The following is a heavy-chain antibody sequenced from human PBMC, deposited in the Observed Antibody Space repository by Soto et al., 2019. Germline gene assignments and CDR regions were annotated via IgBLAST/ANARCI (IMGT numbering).Heavy chain of an antibody. CDR3: ARGLKPPLYGSGSYYKVGMDV. CDR1: GYSFASYW. J-gene: IGHJ6*02. V-gene: IGHV5-10-1*01. Sequence: GESLKISCKGSGYSFASYWITWVRQMPGKGLEGMGRIDPSDSYTNYSPSFQGHVTISTDKSISTAYLQWSSLKAADTAVYYCARGLKPPLYGSGSYYKVGMDVWGQGTTVTVSS. D-gene: IGHD3-10*01. CDR2: IDPSDSYT.